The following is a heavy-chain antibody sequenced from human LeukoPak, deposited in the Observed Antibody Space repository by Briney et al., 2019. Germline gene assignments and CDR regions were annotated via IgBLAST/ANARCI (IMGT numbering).Heavy chain of an antibody. D-gene: IGHD1-26*01. CDR2: IYPGDSDT. Sequence: GESLKISCKGSGYSFTNYWIGWVRQMPGKGLEWMGIIYPGDSDTKYSPSFQGQVTISADKSISTAYLQWSSLKASDTAMYYCPRFLSGNYSDCWGQGTLVTVSS. CDR3: PRFLSGNYSDC. J-gene: IGHJ4*02. CDR1: GYSFTNYW. V-gene: IGHV5-51*01.